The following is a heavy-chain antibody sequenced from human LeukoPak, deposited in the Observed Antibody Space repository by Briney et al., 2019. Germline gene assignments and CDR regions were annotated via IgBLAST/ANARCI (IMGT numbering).Heavy chain of an antibody. CDR3: AKGPWFGELSFLDY. CDR2: ISWNSGII. Sequence: PGGSLRLSCAASGFTFDDYAMHWVRQAPGKGLEWVSGISWNSGIIGCADSVKGRFTISRDNAKNSLYLQMNSLRAEDTALYYCAKGPWFGELSFLDYWGQGTLVTVSS. V-gene: IGHV3-9*01. J-gene: IGHJ4*02. CDR1: GFTFDDYA. D-gene: IGHD3-10*01.